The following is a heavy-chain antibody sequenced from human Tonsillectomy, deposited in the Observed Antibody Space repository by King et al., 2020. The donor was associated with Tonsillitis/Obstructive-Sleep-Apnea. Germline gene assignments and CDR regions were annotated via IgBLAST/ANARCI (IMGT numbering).Heavy chain of an antibody. J-gene: IGHJ6*03. CDR2: IDPSDSYT. D-gene: IGHD2-2*01. CDR3: ASHPSREYQVLPTIPYYMDV. V-gene: IGHV5-10-1*01. CDR1: GYSFTTYW. Sequence: QLVQSGAEVKKPGESLRISCKGSGYSFTTYWISWVRHVPGKGLEWMGRIDPSDSYTNYSPSLQGHVTISADKSISTAYLQGSSLKASDTAMYYCASHPSREYQVLPTIPYYMDVWGKGTTVTVSS.